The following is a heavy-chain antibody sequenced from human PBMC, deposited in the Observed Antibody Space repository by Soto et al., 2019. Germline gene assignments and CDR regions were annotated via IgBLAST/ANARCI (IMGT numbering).Heavy chain of an antibody. Sequence: PGGSLRLSCAASGFTFSSYAMHWVRQAPGKGLEWVAVISYDGSNKYYADSVKGRFTISRDNSKNTLYLQMNSLRAEDTAVYYCARRPFYYYYYGMDVWGQGTTVTVSS. CDR2: ISYDGSNK. V-gene: IGHV3-30-3*01. CDR3: ARRPFYYYYYGMDV. J-gene: IGHJ6*02. CDR1: GFTFSSYA. D-gene: IGHD6-6*01.